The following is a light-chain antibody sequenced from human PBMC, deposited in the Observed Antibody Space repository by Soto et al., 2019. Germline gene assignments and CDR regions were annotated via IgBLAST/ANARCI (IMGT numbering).Light chain of an antibody. J-gene: IGKJ1*01. V-gene: IGKV1-39*01. CDR3: QQHYNTPWT. CDR2: TAS. Sequence: DIQLTQAPSSLSASVGDRITITCRASQRISTYLNWYQQKPGKAPELVIYTASSLEIGVPSRFSGSGSGTDFTLTIRSRQPEDLATYYCQQHYNTPWTFGQGTKVEIK. CDR1: QRISTY.